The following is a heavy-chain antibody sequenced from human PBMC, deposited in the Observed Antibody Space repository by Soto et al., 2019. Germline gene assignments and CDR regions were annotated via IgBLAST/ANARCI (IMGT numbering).Heavy chain of an antibody. CDR1: GGSISSGGYY. CDR2: IYYSGTT. V-gene: IGHV4-31*03. Sequence: QVQLQESGPGLVKPSQTLSLTCTVSGGSISSGGYYWTWIRQHPGKGLEWIGYIYYSGTTYYNPSLNSRLTISVGPSKIQFSLKLSSVTAADTAVYYCAREPSIWGQGTLVTVSS. J-gene: IGHJ4*02. CDR3: AREPSI.